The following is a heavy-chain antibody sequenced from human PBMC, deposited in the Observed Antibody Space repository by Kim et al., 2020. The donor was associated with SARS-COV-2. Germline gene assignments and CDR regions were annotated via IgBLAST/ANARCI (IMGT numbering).Heavy chain of an antibody. CDR1: GFTFSSYG. D-gene: IGHD6-25*01. V-gene: IGHV3-30*18. CDR3: AKEIYIAAPHQYYFDY. Sequence: GGSLRLSCAASGFTFSSYGMHWVRQAPGKGLEWVAVISYDGSNKYYADSVKGRFTISRDNSKNTLYLQMNSLRAEDTAVYYCAKEIYIAAPHQYYFDYWGQGTLVTVSS. CDR2: ISYDGSNK. J-gene: IGHJ4*02.